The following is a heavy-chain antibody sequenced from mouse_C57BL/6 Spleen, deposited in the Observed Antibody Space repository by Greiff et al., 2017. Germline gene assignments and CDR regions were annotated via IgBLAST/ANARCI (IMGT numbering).Heavy chain of an antibody. Sequence: VQLKESGPELVKPGASVKMSCKASGYTFTDYNMHWVKQSHGKSLEWIGYINPNNGGTSYNQKFKGKATLTVNKSSSTAYMELRSLTSEDSAVYYCARGRRTGWYFDVWGTGTTVTVAS. V-gene: IGHV1-22*01. J-gene: IGHJ1*03. CDR3: ARGRRTGWYFDV. CDR1: GYTFTDYN. CDR2: INPNNGGT. D-gene: IGHD4-1*01.